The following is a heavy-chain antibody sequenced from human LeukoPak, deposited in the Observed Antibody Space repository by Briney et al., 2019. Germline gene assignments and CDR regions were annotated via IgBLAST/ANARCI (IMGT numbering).Heavy chain of an antibody. CDR2: ISYSGST. J-gene: IGHJ4*02. V-gene: IGHV4-61*01. Sequence: SETLSLTCTVSGGSVSSGTYYWSWIRQPPRKGLEWIGYISYSGSTNYNPSLKSRVTISVDTSKNQFSLKLSSVTAADTAVYYCATPRGYSSGWSGIYDYWGQGTLVTVSS. CDR3: ATPRGYSSGWSGIYDY. D-gene: IGHD6-19*01. CDR1: GGSVSSGTYY.